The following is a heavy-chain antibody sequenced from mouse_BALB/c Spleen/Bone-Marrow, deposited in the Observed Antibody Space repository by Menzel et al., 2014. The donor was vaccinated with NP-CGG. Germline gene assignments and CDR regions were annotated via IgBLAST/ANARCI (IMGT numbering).Heavy chain of an antibody. Sequence: QVHVKQSGPGLVQPSQSLSITCTVSGFSLTSYGVHWVRQPPGKGLEWLEVIWSGGSTDYNAAFISRLSISKDNSKSXVFFKMNSLQADDTAMYYCARKAYYYAMDYWGQGTSVTVSS. CDR3: ARKAYYYAMDY. V-gene: IGHV2-4*02. J-gene: IGHJ4*01. CDR2: IWSGGST. CDR1: GFSLTSYG.